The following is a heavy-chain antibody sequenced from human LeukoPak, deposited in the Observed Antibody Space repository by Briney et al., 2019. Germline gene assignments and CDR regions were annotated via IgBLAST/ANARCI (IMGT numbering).Heavy chain of an antibody. J-gene: IGHJ4*02. CDR2: INPSGGST. Sequence: ASVKVSCKASGYTFTSYYMHWVRQDPGQGLEWMGIINPSGGSTSYAQKFQGRVTMTRDTSTSTVYMELSSLRSEDTAVYYCARDLLQPGLGATDGNDYWGQGTLVTVSS. D-gene: IGHD1-26*01. CDR3: ARDLLQPGLGATDGNDY. V-gene: IGHV1-46*01. CDR1: GYTFTSYY.